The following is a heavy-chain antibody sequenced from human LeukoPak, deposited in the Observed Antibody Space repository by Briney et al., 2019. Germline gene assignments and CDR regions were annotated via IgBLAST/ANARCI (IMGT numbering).Heavy chain of an antibody. V-gene: IGHV3-7*01. D-gene: IGHD5/OR15-5a*01. CDR2: INLDGSQK. Sequence: GGSLRLSCAASGFTFSNYWMAWVRQAPGKGPEWVANINLDGSQKYYVDSVKGRFTISRDNAMNTLYLQMNSLRGEDTAVYYCVRGDLRLPRSTPDCWGQGTLVTVSS. CDR1: GFTFSNYW. CDR3: VRGDLRLPRSTPDC. J-gene: IGHJ4*02.